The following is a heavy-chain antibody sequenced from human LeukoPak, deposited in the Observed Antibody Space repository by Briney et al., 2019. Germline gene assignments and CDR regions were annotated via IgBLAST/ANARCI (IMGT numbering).Heavy chain of an antibody. CDR3: ARYRLGWFDP. D-gene: IGHD1-26*01. CDR2: IYADGRT. J-gene: IGHJ5*02. V-gene: IGHV4-61*02. CDR1: GDSITSGDYF. Sequence: SETLSLTCTVSGDSITSGDYFWSWIRQPAGKGLEWIGRIYADGRTNYNPSLKSRVTLSVDTSKNQFSLKVTSVTAADTAMYYCARYRLGWFDPWGQGTLVTVSS.